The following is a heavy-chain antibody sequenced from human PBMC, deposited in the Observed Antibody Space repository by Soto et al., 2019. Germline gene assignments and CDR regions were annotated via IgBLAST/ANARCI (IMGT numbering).Heavy chain of an antibody. CDR2: INPKSDDT. V-gene: IGHV1-2*02. Sequence: ASVKVSCKSSGYPFSDNQIHWLRRAPGQGLEWMGRINPKSDDTNYAQKFQGRVTMTRDTSIDTAYLELTGLTSDDTATYYCARKHSLDYIRWGLDPWGQGTLVTVSS. CDR1: GYPFSDNQ. CDR3: ARKHSLDYIRWGLDP. D-gene: IGHD4-4*01. J-gene: IGHJ5*02.